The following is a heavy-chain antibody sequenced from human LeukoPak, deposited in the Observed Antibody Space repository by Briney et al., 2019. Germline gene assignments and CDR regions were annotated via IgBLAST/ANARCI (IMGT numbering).Heavy chain of an antibody. CDR2: ISWNSGSI. CDR3: AKDLAAAAFYHFDY. V-gene: IGHV3-9*01. J-gene: IGHJ4*02. CDR1: GFTFDDYA. D-gene: IGHD6-13*01. Sequence: PGRSLRLSCAASGFTFDDYAMHWVRQAPGKGLEWVSGISWNSGSIGYADSVKGRFTISRDNAKNSLYLQMNSLRAEDTALYYCAKDLAAAAFYHFDYWGQGTLVTVSS.